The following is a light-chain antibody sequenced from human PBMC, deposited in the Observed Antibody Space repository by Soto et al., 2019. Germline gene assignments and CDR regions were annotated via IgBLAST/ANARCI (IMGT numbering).Light chain of an antibody. J-gene: IGLJ3*02. V-gene: IGLV2-23*01. CDR3: CSYAGSSLRV. Sequence: QSALTQPASVSGSPGQSITISCTGSSSDVGSYNLVSWYQQHPGKAPKLMIYEGSKRPSGVSNRFSGSKSGNTASLTISGLQAEDEADYYCCSYAGSSLRVFGGRTKLTVL. CDR2: EGS. CDR1: SSDVGSYNL.